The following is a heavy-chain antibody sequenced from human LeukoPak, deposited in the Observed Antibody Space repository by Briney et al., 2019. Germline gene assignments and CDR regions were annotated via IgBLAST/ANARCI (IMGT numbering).Heavy chain of an antibody. D-gene: IGHD3-22*01. V-gene: IGHV4-61*02. J-gene: IGHJ4*02. CDR1: GGSIRSSSYY. CDR2: IYTSGST. Sequence: SETLSLTCTVSGGSIRSSSYYWSWIRQPAGKGLEWIGRIYTSGSTNYNPSLKSRVTISVDTSKNQFSLKLSSVTAADTAVYYCARVKAYYYDSSGYYEYWGQGTLVTVSS. CDR3: ARVKAYYYDSSGYYEY.